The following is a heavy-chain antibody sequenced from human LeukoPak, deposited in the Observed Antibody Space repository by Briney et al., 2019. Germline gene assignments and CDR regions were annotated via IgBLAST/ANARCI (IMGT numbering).Heavy chain of an antibody. Sequence: PGGSLRLSCAASGFTFSSYSMNWVRQAPGKGLEWVSSISSSSSYIYYADSVKGRFTISRDNAKNSLYLQMNSLRAEDTAVYYCARGSLYDAPPGPFDYWGQGTLVTVSS. D-gene: IGHD3-22*01. CDR2: ISSSSSYI. V-gene: IGHV3-21*01. CDR3: ARGSLYDAPPGPFDY. CDR1: GFTFSSYS. J-gene: IGHJ4*02.